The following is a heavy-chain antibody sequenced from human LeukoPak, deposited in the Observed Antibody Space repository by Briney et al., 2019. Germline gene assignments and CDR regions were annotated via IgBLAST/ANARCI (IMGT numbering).Heavy chain of an antibody. V-gene: IGHV3-21*01. Sequence: GGSLRLSCAASGFTFSSYSMNWVRQAPGKGLEWVSSITSSSTYIYYADSMKGRFTISRDNAKNSLYLQVDSLRAEDTAVYYCARGSSGSYYTLFDYWGQGTLVTVSS. CDR2: ITSSSTYI. CDR1: GFTFSSYS. J-gene: IGHJ4*02. CDR3: ARGSSGSYYTLFDY. D-gene: IGHD1-26*01.